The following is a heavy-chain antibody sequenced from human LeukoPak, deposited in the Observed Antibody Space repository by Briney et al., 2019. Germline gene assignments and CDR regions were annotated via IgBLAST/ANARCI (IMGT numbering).Heavy chain of an antibody. Sequence: GESLKISCKGSGYSFTSYRIGWVRQMPGKGLEWMGIIYPGDSDTRYSPSFQGQVIISADKSISTAYLQWSSLKASDTAMYYCARLSSWSQGKIDYWGQGTLVTVSS. CDR2: IYPGDSDT. CDR3: ARLSSWSQGKIDY. CDR1: GYSFTSYR. V-gene: IGHV5-51*01. J-gene: IGHJ4*02. D-gene: IGHD6-13*01.